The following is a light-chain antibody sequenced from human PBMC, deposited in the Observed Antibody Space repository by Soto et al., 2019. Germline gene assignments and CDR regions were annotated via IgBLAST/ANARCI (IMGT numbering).Light chain of an antibody. CDR3: HQYGSSPST. CDR2: GAS. V-gene: IGKV3-15*01. Sequence: EVVMTQSPATLSVSPGERATLSCRASQSVSSSLAWYQQKFGQAPRLLIYGASTRATGIPARFSGSGSGTEFTLTISSLQSEDFAVYYCHQYGSSPSTFGQGTKVDI. J-gene: IGKJ1*01. CDR1: QSVSSS.